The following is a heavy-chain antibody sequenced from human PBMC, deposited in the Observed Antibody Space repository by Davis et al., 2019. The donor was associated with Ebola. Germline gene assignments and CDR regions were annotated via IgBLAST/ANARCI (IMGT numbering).Heavy chain of an antibody. CDR1: GFVFRNYV. CDR2: LGTSADT. Sequence: GGSLRLSCAASGFVFRNYVMSWVRQAPGKGLEWVSTLGTSADTYYADSVKGRFTISRDNAKNSLFLQMSSLRDEDTAVYYCARVNLWSRGWGMDVWGNGTTVTVSS. V-gene: IGHV3-23*01. CDR3: ARVNLWSRGWGMDV. J-gene: IGHJ6*03. D-gene: IGHD2-21*01.